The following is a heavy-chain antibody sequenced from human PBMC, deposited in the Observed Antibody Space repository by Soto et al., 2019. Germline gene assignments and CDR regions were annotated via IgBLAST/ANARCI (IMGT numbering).Heavy chain of an antibody. CDR1: GYTFYSYD. D-gene: IGHD4-17*01. CDR3: ARARATVTTERALGY. CDR2: TSAYNGDS. Sequence: QVQLVQSGAEVKKPGASVKVSCKTSGYTFYSYDITWVRQAPGQGLEWMGTTSAYNGDSNFAQNLQGRVTMTIDKSTATAYMDLKNLTSDDTAVYYCARARATVTTERALGYWGQGTLLTVSS. V-gene: IGHV1-18*01. J-gene: IGHJ4*02.